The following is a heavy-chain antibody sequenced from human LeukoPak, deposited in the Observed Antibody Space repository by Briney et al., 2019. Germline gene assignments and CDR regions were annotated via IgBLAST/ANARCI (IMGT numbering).Heavy chain of an antibody. CDR1: GDSVVSNSTA. CDR2: TYYRSKWYT. V-gene: IGHV6-1*01. J-gene: IGHJ3*01. Sequence: QTLSLTCVISGDSVVSNSTACNWIRQSPSRGLEWLGRTYYRSKWYTDYAVSVKSRITINPDTSKNQFSLQLNSVTPEDTAVYYCARGGQGDGYSADEAFDLWGQGTMVTVS. CDR3: ARGGQGDGYSADEAFDL. D-gene: IGHD5-24*01.